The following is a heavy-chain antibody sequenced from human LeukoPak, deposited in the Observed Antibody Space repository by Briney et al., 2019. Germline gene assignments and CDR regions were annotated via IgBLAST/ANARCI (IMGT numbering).Heavy chain of an antibody. CDR3: ARGRECCSSTSAGYYFDY. D-gene: IGHD2-2*01. Sequence: PGGSLRLSCAASGFTFSSYELNWVRQAPGKGLEWVSYISSSGSTIYYADSVKGRFTTSRDNAKNSLYLQMNSLRAEDTAVYYCARGRECCSSTSAGYYFDYWGQGTLVTVSS. V-gene: IGHV3-48*03. J-gene: IGHJ4*02. CDR1: GFTFSSYE. CDR2: ISSSGSTI.